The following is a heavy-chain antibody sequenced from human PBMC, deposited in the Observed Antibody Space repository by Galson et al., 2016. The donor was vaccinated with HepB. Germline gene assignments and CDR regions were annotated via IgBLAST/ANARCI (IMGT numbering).Heavy chain of an antibody. V-gene: IGHV1-24*01. CDR1: GYRLDELS. CDR2: FDPEDGEI. J-gene: IGHJ4*02. D-gene: IGHD6-13*01. Sequence: SVKVSCKVSGYRLDELSIHWVRQSPEKGLEWVGGFDPEDGEIIYPQKFQGRVTMTEETSTDTVYMELSRLTSQDTAVYYCATGASAALGDFDNWGQGTLVTVTS. CDR3: ATGASAALGDFDN.